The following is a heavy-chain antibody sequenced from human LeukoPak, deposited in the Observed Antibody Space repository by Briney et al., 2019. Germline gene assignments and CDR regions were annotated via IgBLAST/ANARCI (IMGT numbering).Heavy chain of an antibody. J-gene: IGHJ6*03. D-gene: IGHD3-22*01. CDR1: GYTFTSYD. Sequence: GASVKVSCKASGYTFTSYDINWVRQATGQGLEWMGWMNPNSGNTGYAQKFQGRVTMTRNTSISTAYMELSSLRAEDTAVYYCAREYYDSSGYYPVPYYYYMDVWGKGTTVTVSS. CDR2: MNPNSGNT. V-gene: IGHV1-8*01. CDR3: AREYYDSSGYYPVPYYYYMDV.